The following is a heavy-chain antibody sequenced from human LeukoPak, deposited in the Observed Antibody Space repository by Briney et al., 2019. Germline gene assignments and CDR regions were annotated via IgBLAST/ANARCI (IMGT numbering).Heavy chain of an antibody. CDR3: ARTYCGTNACPFDH. V-gene: IGHV4-59*08. CDR2: VFHTGTT. D-gene: IGHD2-21*01. Sequence: SATLPLTCTVSGGSISTYYWSWIRQPPGKGLECLGFVFHTGTTNYNPSLQSRVTISVDTSKNQFSLKLSSVTAADTAMYYCARTYCGTNACPFDHWGQGNLVTVSS. J-gene: IGHJ4*02. CDR1: GGSISTYY.